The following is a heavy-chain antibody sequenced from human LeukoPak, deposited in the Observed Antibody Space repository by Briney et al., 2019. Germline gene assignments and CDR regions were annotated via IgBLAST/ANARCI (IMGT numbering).Heavy chain of an antibody. V-gene: IGHV3-30*03. CDR3: ARSPTVVTDYFDY. CDR1: GFIFSTYG. CDR2: ISYDGSNT. Sequence: GTSLRLSCAASGFIFSTYGMHWVRQAPGKGLEWVALISYDGSNTYYADSVKGRFTIPRDNAKNSLYLQMNSLRAEDTALYYCARSPTVVTDYFDYWGQGTLVTVSS. J-gene: IGHJ4*02. D-gene: IGHD4-23*01.